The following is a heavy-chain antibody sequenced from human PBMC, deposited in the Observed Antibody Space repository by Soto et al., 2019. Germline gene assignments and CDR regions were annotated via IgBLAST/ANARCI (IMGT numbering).Heavy chain of an antibody. CDR3: AKTYSGDSNDAFDI. D-gene: IGHD1-26*01. Sequence: GESLKISCTGSGYRFTNFWIGWVRQMTGKGLEWMGIIYPGDSDTTYGPSFEGQVTFSADRSTSTAYLEWSSLRASDTAMYYCAKTYSGDSNDAFDIWGQGTLVTVSS. J-gene: IGHJ3*02. CDR2: IYPGDSDT. V-gene: IGHV5-51*01. CDR1: GYRFTNFW.